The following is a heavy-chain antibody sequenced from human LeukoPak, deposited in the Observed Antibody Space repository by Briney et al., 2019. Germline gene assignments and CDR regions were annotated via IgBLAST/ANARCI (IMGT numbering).Heavy chain of an antibody. CDR1: GYSISSDNY. J-gene: IGHJ4*02. V-gene: IGHV4-38-2*01. Sequence: SETLSLTCAVSGYSISSDNYWVWIRQPPGQGLEWTGGIYHSGSTYYNPSLKSRVTMSVDTSKNQFSLKVSSVTAADTAVYYCARALRDSSSSNYMRRFDYWGQGTLVTVSS. CDR3: ARALRDSSSSNYMRRFDY. CDR2: IYHSGST. D-gene: IGHD3-22*01.